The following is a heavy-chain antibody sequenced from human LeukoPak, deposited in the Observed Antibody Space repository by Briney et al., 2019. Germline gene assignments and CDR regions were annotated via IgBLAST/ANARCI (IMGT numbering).Heavy chain of an antibody. D-gene: IGHD3-16*01. J-gene: IGHJ4*02. CDR3: ARDPGWGALDY. V-gene: IGHV3-7*03. CDR1: GFSFGTTW. CDR2: INIDGSQR. Sequence: GGSLRLSCAASGFSFGTTWMTWVRQTPGKGLELVANINIDGSQRYHADSVEGRFTISRDNVKNTLYLQMSSLRVEDTAVYYCARDPGWGALDYWGQGALVIVSS.